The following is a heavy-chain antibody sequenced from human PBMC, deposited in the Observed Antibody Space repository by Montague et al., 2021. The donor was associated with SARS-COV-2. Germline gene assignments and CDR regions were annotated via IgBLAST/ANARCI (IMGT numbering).Heavy chain of an antibody. V-gene: IGHV4-34*01. Sequence: SETLSLTCAVYGGCFSCYYWSWIRQPTDKGPDCIGEINQSGRANNNPSLKSRVIMSVDTSKNQFSLKLRSVTAADTAVYYCASPTYYYGSSGSDAFDIWGQGTMVIVSS. CDR3: ASPTYYYGSSGSDAFDI. CDR2: INQSGRA. CDR1: GGCFSCYY. J-gene: IGHJ3*02. D-gene: IGHD3-22*01.